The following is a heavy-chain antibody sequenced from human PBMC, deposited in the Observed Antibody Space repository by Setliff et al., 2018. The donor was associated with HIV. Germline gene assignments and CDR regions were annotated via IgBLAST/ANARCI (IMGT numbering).Heavy chain of an antibody. D-gene: IGHD1-7*01. CDR3: ARDMGTSEYYYYMDV. CDR2: INPTGGST. Sequence: ASVKVSCKPSGYSFTNHYMHWVRQAPGQGLEWMGVINPTGGSTRNTQKFQGRVTMTRDTSTSTAYMELRSLRSDDTAVYYCARDMGTSEYYYYMDVWGKGTTVTVSS. CDR1: GYSFTNHY. J-gene: IGHJ6*03. V-gene: IGHV1-46*01.